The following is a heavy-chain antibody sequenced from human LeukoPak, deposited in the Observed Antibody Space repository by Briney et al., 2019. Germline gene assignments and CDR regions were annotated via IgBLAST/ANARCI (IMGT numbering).Heavy chain of an antibody. CDR3: ATLFVDSDFWSGYCSNYYYMDV. Sequence: GESLKISCKGSGYSFTSYWFGWVRQLPGKGLEWMGINYPGGSDTRYSPSFQGQVTISADKSISTAYLQWSSLKASDTAMYYCATLFVDSDFWSGYCSNYYYMDVWGKGTTVTVSS. CDR2: NYPGGSDT. J-gene: IGHJ6*03. CDR1: GYSFTSYW. D-gene: IGHD3-3*01. V-gene: IGHV5-51*01.